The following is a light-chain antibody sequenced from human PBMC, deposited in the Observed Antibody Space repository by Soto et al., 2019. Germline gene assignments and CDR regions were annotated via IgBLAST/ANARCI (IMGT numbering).Light chain of an antibody. V-gene: IGLV2-23*02. J-gene: IGLJ3*02. CDR3: CSYAITSTFV. CDR1: SSDVGNYNL. Sequence: QSALTQPASVSGSPGQSITISCTGTSSDVGNYNLVSWYQQHPSKAPEVIIYEVTKRPSGVSTRFSGSKSGNTASLTISGLQAEDEADYYCCSYAITSTFVFGGGTKVTVL. CDR2: EVT.